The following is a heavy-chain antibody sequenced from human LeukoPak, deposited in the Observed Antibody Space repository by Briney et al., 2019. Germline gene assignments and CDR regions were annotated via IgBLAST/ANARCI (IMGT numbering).Heavy chain of an antibody. CDR1: GFSFSDSA. V-gene: IGHV3-30*02. CDR3: AKDVCMCATCWMGACDL. J-gene: IGHJ3*01. D-gene: IGHD2-8*01. CDR2: IRYDGTNT. Sequence: GGSLRLSCAASGFSFSDSAMHWVRQAPGKGLQWVSFIRYDGTNTKYTDSVKSRFTISRDNPNRMLFLQMDNLTTEDTAIYYCAKDVCMCATCWMGACDLWGQGTTVTVSS.